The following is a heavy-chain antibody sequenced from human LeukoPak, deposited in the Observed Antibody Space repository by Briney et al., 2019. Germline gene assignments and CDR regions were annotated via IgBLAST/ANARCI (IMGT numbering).Heavy chain of an antibody. V-gene: IGHV4-61*02. CDR1: GGSISSGSYY. CDR2: IYTSGST. J-gene: IGHJ4*02. CDR3: ARRNLWSAFDY. D-gene: IGHD1-14*01. Sequence: SETLSLTCTVSGGSISSGSYYWSWIRQPAGKGLEWIGRIYTSGSTNYNPSLKSRVTISVDTSKNQFSLKLSSVTAADTAVYYCARRNLWSAFDYWGQGTLVTVSS.